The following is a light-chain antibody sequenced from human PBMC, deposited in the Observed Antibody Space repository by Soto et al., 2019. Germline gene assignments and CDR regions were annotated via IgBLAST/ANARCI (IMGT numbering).Light chain of an antibody. CDR2: DAS. Sequence: EIVLTQSPATLSLFPGERATLSCRASQSIGSNLAWLQQKPGQAPRLLIYDASNRATGTPARFSGSGSGTDFPLTISSLEPEDFAVYYCQQRSNWPPLTFGGGTKVEIK. CDR1: QSIGSN. CDR3: QQRSNWPPLT. J-gene: IGKJ4*01. V-gene: IGKV3-11*01.